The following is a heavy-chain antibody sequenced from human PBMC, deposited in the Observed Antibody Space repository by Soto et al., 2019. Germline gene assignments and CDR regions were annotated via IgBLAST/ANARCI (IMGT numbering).Heavy chain of an antibody. D-gene: IGHD2-2*02. CDR1: GFTFSSYS. CDR2: ISYDASNK. Sequence: QVQLVESGGGVVQPGRSLRLSCAASGFTFSSYSMHCVRQAPGKGLEWVAAISYDASNKYYADSVKGRFTISRDNSKNTLYLQMNSLRPEDTAVYYCARADTPYETLNGFDIWGQGTMVTVSS. V-gene: IGHV3-30-3*01. J-gene: IGHJ3*02. CDR3: ARADTPYETLNGFDI.